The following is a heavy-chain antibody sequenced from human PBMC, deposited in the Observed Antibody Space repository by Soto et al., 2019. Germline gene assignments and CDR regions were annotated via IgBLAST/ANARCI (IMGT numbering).Heavy chain of an antibody. CDR1: GFSFSSYA. V-gene: IGHV3-23*01. Sequence: PGGSLILSCADSGFSFSSYAISWVRQAPGKGLEWVSCMSAGGVSTFHADSVKGRFTISRDNAKNSLYLQMNSLRAEDTAVYYCERVDYFDYWGQGTMVTVSS. CDR2: MSAGGVST. J-gene: IGHJ4*02. CDR3: ERVDYFDY.